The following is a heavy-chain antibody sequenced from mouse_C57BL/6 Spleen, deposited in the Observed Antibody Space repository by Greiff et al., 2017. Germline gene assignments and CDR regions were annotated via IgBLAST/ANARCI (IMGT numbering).Heavy chain of an antibody. Sequence: VQLVESGAELVRPGTSVKMSCKASGYTFTNYWIGWAKQRPGHGLEWIGDIYPGGGYTNYNEKFKGKATLTADKSSSTAYMQFSSLTSEDSAIYYCARTYSYYIDHCGEGTTLTVSS. CDR3: ARTYSYYIDH. CDR1: GYTFTNYW. J-gene: IGHJ2*01. CDR2: IYPGGGYT. V-gene: IGHV1-63*01.